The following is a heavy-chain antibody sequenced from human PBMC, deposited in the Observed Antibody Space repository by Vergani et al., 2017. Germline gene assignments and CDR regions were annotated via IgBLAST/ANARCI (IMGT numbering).Heavy chain of an antibody. Sequence: QVQLVQSGAEVKKPGSSVKVSCKASGGTVSNYAISWVRQAPGQGLEWMGEVVPLLNRPNYAQRFQGRVTITADDWTNTAYLEVNSLTSEDTAVYYCARGPVVPAAIAWDNNFYYYMDVWGKGTTVTVSS. CDR3: ARGPVVPAAIAWDNNFYYYMDV. J-gene: IGHJ6*03. CDR2: VVPLLNRP. CDR1: GGTVSNYA. D-gene: IGHD2-2*01. V-gene: IGHV1-69*01.